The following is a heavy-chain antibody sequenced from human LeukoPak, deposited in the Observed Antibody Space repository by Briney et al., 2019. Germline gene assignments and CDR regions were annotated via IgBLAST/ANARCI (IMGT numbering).Heavy chain of an antibody. V-gene: IGHV3-64D*06. Sequence: PGGSLRLSCSASGFTFSTYSMCWVRQAPGKGLEYVPAISSTGGSTYYADSVKGRFTISRDNSKNTLYLQMSSLRAEDTAVYYCVKSRGTGREKYYFDYWGQGTLVTVSS. D-gene: IGHD3/OR15-3a*01. CDR3: VKSRGTGREKYYFDY. CDR2: ISSTGGST. CDR1: GFTFSTYS. J-gene: IGHJ4*02.